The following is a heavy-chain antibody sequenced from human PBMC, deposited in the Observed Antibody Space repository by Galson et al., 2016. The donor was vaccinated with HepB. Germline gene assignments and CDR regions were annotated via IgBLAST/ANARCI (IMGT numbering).Heavy chain of an antibody. CDR2: INHSGSA. J-gene: IGHJ6*02. CDR1: GGSFSDYS. D-gene: IGHD6-13*01. Sequence: SETLSLTCAVNGGSFSDYSWIWIRQPPGKGLEWIGEINHSGSANYNPSLKSRVTLSVAMSQNQFSLNLTSVTAADTAVYFCARRQPQLVRHLNYYVVDVWGQGTLVTVSS. V-gene: IGHV4-34*01. CDR3: ARRQPQLVRHLNYYVVDV.